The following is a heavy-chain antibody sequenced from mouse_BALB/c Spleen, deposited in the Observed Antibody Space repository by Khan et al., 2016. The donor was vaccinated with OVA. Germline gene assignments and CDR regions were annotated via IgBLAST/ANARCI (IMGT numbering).Heavy chain of an antibody. V-gene: IGHV1-39*01. CDR3: TRLGTNYSFDY. CDR1: GYSFTDYN. Sequence: VQLQQAGPELDKPGASVKISCKASGYSFTDYNMNWVKQSNGKSLEWIGNIDPYYGDAHYNQKFKGKATLTVDRSSSTAYMQLKSLTSEDSAVSYCTRLGTNYSFDYWGQGTTLTVSS. D-gene: IGHD2-1*01. J-gene: IGHJ2*01. CDR2: IDPYYGDA.